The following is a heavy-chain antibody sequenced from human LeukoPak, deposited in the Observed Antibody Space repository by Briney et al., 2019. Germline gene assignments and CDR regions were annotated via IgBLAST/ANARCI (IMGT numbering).Heavy chain of an antibody. CDR2: IIPIFGIA. Sequence: SVKVSCKASGGTFSSYAISWVRQAPGQGLEWMGRIIPIFGIANYAQKFQGRVTITADKSTSTAYMELSSLRSEDTAVYYCARDQPSSDIVATITYYFDYWGQGTLVTVSS. CDR1: GGTFSSYA. D-gene: IGHD5-12*01. V-gene: IGHV1-69*04. J-gene: IGHJ4*02. CDR3: ARDQPSSDIVATITYYFDY.